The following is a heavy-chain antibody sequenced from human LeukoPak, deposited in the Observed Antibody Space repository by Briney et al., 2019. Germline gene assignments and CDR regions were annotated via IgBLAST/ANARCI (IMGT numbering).Heavy chain of an antibody. CDR2: INHSGST. CDR3: ARGGGVTWLRR. V-gene: IGHV4-34*01. Sequence: PSETLSLTCAVYGVSFSGYYWSWIRQPPGKGLEWIGEINHSGSTNYNPSLKSRVTISVDTSKNQFSLKLSSVTAADTAVYYCARGGGVTWLRRWGQGTQVTVSS. D-gene: IGHD3-3*01. J-gene: IGHJ4*02. CDR1: GVSFSGYY.